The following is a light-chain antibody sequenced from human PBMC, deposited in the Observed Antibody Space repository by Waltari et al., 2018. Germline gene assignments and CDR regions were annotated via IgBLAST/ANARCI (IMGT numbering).Light chain of an antibody. J-gene: IGLJ3*02. CDR2: YNS. CDR1: DVGSKR. V-gene: IGLV3-21*04. CDR3: QVWDSSGDHPGVYWV. Sequence: SYPLTQPPSVSVAPGKTARITCGGNDVGSKRVHWYQQNPGQAPVLVIYYNSDRPSGIPERFSGSNSGNTATLTISRVEAGDEADYYCQVWDSSGDHPGVYWVFGGGTKLTVL.